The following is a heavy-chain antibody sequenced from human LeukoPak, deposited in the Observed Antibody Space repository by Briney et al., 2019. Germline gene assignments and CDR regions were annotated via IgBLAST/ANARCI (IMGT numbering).Heavy chain of an antibody. CDR1: GFTFSDYH. D-gene: IGHD3-22*01. V-gene: IGHV3-11*01. CDR2: IIASGSHI. J-gene: IGHJ5*02. CDR3: AKDISLYYDSSGYYYH. Sequence: GGSLRLSCAASGFTFSDYHMSWIRQAPGKGLEWVSYIIASGSHIYYADSVRGRFTVSRDNAKNSLYLQMNSLRAEDTALYYCAKDISLYYDSSGYYYHWGQGTLVTVSS.